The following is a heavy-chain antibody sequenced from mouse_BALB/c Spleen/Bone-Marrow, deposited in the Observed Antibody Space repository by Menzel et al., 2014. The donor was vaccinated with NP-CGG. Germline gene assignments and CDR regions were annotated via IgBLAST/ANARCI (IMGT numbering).Heavy chain of an antibody. V-gene: IGHV1-4*02. CDR1: GYTFTSYT. CDR2: INPTTGYT. J-gene: IGHJ2*01. CDR3: ARGDFFDY. Sequence: VQLQQSAAELARPGASVKMSCKASGYTFTSYTMHWVKQRPGQGLEWIGYINPTTGYTDYNQNFKDKTSLTADKSSSTAHMQLSSLTSEDSAVYYCARGDFFDYWGQGTTLTVSS.